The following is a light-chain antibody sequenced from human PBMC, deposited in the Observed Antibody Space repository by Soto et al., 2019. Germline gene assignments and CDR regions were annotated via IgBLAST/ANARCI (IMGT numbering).Light chain of an antibody. J-gene: IGKJ2*03. CDR1: ESVRSSF. CDR2: GAS. V-gene: IGKV3-20*01. CDR3: QQYGASPPYS. Sequence: EIVLTQSPGTLSLSPGERATLSCRASESVRSSFLAWYQQKPGQAPRLIIFGASSRATGIPDRFSGSGSGTDFTLTISRLEPEDFAVYYCQQYGASPPYSFGQGTKLEIK.